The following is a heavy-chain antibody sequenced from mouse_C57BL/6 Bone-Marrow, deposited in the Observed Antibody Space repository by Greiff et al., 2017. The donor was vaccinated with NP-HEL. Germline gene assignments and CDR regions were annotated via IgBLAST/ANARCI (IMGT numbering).Heavy chain of an antibody. CDR2: IYPRDGGT. Sequence: VQLQQSDAELVKPGASVKISCKVSGYTFTDHSIHWMKQRPEQGLEWIGYIYPRDGGTKYNEKFKGKATLTADKSSSTADMQLNSLTSEDSAVYFCARWGLDYGSFDYWGQGTTLTVSS. CDR1: GYTFTDHS. D-gene: IGHD1-1*01. CDR3: ARWGLDYGSFDY. V-gene: IGHV1-78*01. J-gene: IGHJ2*01.